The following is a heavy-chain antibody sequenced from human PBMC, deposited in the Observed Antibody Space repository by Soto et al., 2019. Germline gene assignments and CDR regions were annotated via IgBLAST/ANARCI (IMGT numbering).Heavy chain of an antibody. CDR1: GGSIRSGGYY. CDR3: ARDRLMATAGTARHYFGLDV. V-gene: IGHV4-31*03. Sequence: NPSETLSLTCTVSGGSIRSGGYYWSWVRQNPRRGLEWIGNIYYSGNTYYNPALKSRLTISVDTSKNHFSLNLSSVTAADTAVYYCARDRLMATAGTARHYFGLDVWGQGTTVTVSS. J-gene: IGHJ6*02. CDR2: IYYSGNT. D-gene: IGHD5-18*01.